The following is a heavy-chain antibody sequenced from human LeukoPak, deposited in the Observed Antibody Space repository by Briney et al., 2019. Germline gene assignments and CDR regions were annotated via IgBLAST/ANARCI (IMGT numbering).Heavy chain of an antibody. CDR1: GGSISSYY. Sequence: SETLSLTCTVSGGSISSYYWSWIRQPPGKGLEWIGYIYYSGSTNYNPSLKSRVTISVDTSKNQFSLKLSSVTAADTALYYCARDGEMATTTYNWFDPWGQGTLVTVSS. J-gene: IGHJ5*02. D-gene: IGHD5-24*01. V-gene: IGHV4-59*01. CDR2: IYYSGST. CDR3: ARDGEMATTTYNWFDP.